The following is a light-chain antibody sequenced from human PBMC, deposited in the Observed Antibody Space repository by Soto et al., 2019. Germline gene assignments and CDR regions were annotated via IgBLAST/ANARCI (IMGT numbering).Light chain of an antibody. Sequence: QSVLTQPASVSGSPGQSITISCTGTSSDVGGYNFVSWYQQHPGEAPKLMIYEVSNRPSGVSNRFSGSKSGNTASLTISGLQTEDEADYYCSSYTSSFTYVFGTGTKLTVL. CDR3: SSYTSSFTYV. J-gene: IGLJ1*01. V-gene: IGLV2-14*01. CDR2: EVS. CDR1: SSDVGGYNF.